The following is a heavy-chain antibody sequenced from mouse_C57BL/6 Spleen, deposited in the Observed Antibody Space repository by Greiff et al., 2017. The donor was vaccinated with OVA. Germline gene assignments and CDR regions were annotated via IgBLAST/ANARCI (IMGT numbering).Heavy chain of an antibody. CDR3: ARGGANRRGYFDV. D-gene: IGHD4-1*01. Sequence: EVNVVESGGGLVKPGGSLKLSCAASGFTFSDYGMHWVRQAPEKGLEWVAYISSGSSTIYYADTVKGRFTISRDNAKNTLFLQMTSLRSEDTAMYYCARGGANRRGYFDVWGTGTTVTVSS. V-gene: IGHV5-17*01. CDR2: ISSGSSTI. CDR1: GFTFSDYG. J-gene: IGHJ1*03.